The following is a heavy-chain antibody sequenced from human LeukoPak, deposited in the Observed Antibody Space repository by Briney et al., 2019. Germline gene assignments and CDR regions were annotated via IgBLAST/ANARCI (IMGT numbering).Heavy chain of an antibody. CDR3: ARESEYYYYDASGYYPGYFHH. V-gene: IGHV3-48*02. J-gene: IGHJ1*01. Sequence: PGGSLRLSCAGSGFTFSSYSMNWVRQAPGKGLEWVSYISSSSTTIYYADSVKGRFTISRDNAENSLYLQMNSLRDEGTAVYYCARESEYYYYDASGYYPGYFHHWGQGTLVTVSS. CDR1: GFTFSSYS. D-gene: IGHD3-22*01. CDR2: ISSSSTTI.